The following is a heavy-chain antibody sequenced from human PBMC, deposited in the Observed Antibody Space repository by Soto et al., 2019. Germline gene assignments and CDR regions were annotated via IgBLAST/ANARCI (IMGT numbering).Heavy chain of an antibody. Sequence: GSSVKVSCKASGGTFSSYAISWVRQAPGQGLEWMGGIIPIFGTANYAQKFQGRVTITADKSTSTAYMELSSLRSEDTAVYYCARDLGYCSGGSCPRGHYYYYGMDVWGQGTTVTVSS. CDR1: GGTFSSYA. J-gene: IGHJ6*02. CDR3: ARDLGYCSGGSCPRGHYYYYGMDV. V-gene: IGHV1-69*06. CDR2: IIPIFGTA. D-gene: IGHD2-15*01.